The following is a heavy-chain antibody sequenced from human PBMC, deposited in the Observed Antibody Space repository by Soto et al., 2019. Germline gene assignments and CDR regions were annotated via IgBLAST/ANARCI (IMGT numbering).Heavy chain of an antibody. D-gene: IGHD6-13*01. CDR2: ISGSGGTP. Sequence: GGSLRLSCAASGFTFSYSAMSWVRQAPGRGLEWVSTISGSGGTPYYADSVKGRFTISRDNSKNSLYLVLNSLRADDTAIYYCAMGLAAAGPLDYWVQGALVTVSS. CDR1: GFTFSYSA. CDR3: AMGLAAAGPLDY. J-gene: IGHJ4*02. V-gene: IGHV3-23*01.